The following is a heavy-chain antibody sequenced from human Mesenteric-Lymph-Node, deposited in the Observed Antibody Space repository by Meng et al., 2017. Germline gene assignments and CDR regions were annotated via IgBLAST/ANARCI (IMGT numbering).Heavy chain of an antibody. CDR3: ARDSLDTYGYSDDF. V-gene: IGHV3-66*02. CDR1: GFTVSTNY. Sequence: VQLVESGGGLVQPGGSLRLSCAASGFTVSTNYMSWVRQAPGKGLEWVSVIYSGGSTYYADSVKGRFTISRDHSKNTLYLQMNSLRPEDTAVYYCARDSLDTYGYSDDFWGQGTLVTVSS. D-gene: IGHD5-18*01. J-gene: IGHJ4*02. CDR2: IYSGGST.